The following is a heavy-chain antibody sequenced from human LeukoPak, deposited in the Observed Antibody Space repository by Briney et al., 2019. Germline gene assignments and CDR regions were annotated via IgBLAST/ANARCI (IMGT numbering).Heavy chain of an antibody. CDR1: KFTFSDYY. D-gene: IGHD1-26*01. J-gene: IGHJ4*02. V-gene: IGHV3-11*01. CDR2: ISTSGSTF. CDR3: ARVFTSGSPFDY. Sequence: PGGSLRFSCAASKFTFSDYYMSWIRQAPGKGLEWVSYISTSGSTFHYADSVKGRFTISRDNAKNSLYLQMNSLRAEDTAVYYCARVFTSGSPFDYWGQGTLVTVSS.